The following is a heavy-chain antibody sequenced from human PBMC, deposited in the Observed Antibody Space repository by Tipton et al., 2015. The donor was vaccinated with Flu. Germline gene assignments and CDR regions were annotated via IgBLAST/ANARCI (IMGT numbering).Heavy chain of an antibody. CDR3: AKEVVVPATRFDT. CDR2: IFHSGST. D-gene: IGHD2-15*01. Sequence: TLSLTCTVSGYPISSGYNWGWIRQPPGKGLEWIGNIFHSGSTYYNPSLKSRVTISVDKSKNQFSLNLSSVTAADTAVYYCAKEVVVPATRFDTWGQGTQVTV. J-gene: IGHJ4*02. V-gene: IGHV4-38-2*02. CDR1: GYPISSGYN.